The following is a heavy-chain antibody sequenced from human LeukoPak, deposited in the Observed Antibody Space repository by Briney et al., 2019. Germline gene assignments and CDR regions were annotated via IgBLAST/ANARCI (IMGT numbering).Heavy chain of an antibody. CDR1: GGSISSSNW. J-gene: IGHJ6*03. D-gene: IGHD6-13*01. CDR2: IYHSGST. V-gene: IGHV4-4*02. CDR3: AREVSEAAAGKFSFYYYYYMDV. Sequence: SGTLSLTCAVSGGSISSSNWWSWVRQPPGKGLEWIGEIYHSGSTNYNPSLKSRVTISVDKSKNQFSLKLSSVTAADTAVYYCAREVSEAAAGKFSFYYYYYMDVWGKGTTVTISS.